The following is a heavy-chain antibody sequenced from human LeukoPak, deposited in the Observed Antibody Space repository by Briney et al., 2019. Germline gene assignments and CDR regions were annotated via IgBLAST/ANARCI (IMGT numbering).Heavy chain of an antibody. CDR3: ASTEWELLSRY. CDR2: INHSGST. V-gene: IGHV4-34*01. CDR1: GGSFSGYY. J-gene: IGHJ4*02. Sequence: PSETLSLTCAVYGGSFSGYYWSWIRQPPGKGLEWIGEINHSGSTNYNPPLKSRVTISVDTSKNQFSLKLSSVTAADTAVYYCASTEWELLSRYWGQGTLVTVSS. D-gene: IGHD1-26*01.